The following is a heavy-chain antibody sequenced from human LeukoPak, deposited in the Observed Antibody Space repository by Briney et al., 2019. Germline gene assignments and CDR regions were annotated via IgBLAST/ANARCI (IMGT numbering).Heavy chain of an antibody. V-gene: IGHV4-39*07. J-gene: IGHJ4*02. Sequence: SETLSLTCTVSGGSISSSSYYWGWIRQPPGKGLEWIGSIYYSGSTNYNPSLKSRVTISVDTSKNQFSLKLSSVTAADTAVYYCARVLWFGELLNYFDYWGQGTLVTVSS. CDR2: IYYSGST. CDR1: GGSISSSSYY. D-gene: IGHD3-10*01. CDR3: ARVLWFGELLNYFDY.